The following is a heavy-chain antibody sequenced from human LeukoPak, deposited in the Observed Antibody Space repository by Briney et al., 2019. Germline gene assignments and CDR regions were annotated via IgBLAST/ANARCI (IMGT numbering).Heavy chain of an antibody. D-gene: IGHD6-13*01. J-gene: IGHJ6*02. CDR2: IIPIFGTA. CDR3: ARALQQLGLDYYGMDV. CDR1: GGTFSSYA. Sequence: ASVKVSCKASGGTFSSYAISWVRQAPGQGLEWMGGIIPIFGTANYAQKFQGRVTITADESTSTAYMELSSLRSEDTAVYYCARALQQLGLDYYGMDVWGQGTTATVSS. V-gene: IGHV1-69*13.